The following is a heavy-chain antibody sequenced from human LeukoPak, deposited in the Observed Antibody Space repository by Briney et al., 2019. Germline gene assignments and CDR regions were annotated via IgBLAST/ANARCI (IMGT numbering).Heavy chain of an antibody. Sequence: SETLSLTCTVSGGSVSSGSYYWSWIRQPPGKGLEWIGYIYYSGSTNYNPSLKSRVTISADTSKNQFSLKLSSVTAADTAVYYCARDGDYRGQGTLVTVSS. V-gene: IGHV4-61*01. J-gene: IGHJ4*02. CDR2: IYYSGST. CDR1: GGSVSSGSYY. CDR3: ARDGDY.